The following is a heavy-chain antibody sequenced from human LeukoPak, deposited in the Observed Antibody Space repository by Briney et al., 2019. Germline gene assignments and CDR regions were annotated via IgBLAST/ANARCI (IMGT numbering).Heavy chain of an antibody. CDR1: GGTFTFGTAG. V-gene: IGHV1-69*06. CDR3: ARAYIVNTNGDNVYYYMDV. J-gene: IGHJ6*03. Sequence: SVKVSCKASGGTFTFGTAGVTWVRQASGQRLEWLGGIIPLFDSPHYAPNFQGRLTITADRFSGVAYMDLSSLSSEDTAVYYCARAYIVNTNGDNVYYYMDVWGTGTTVTVSS. CDR2: IIPLFDSP. D-gene: IGHD5-24*01.